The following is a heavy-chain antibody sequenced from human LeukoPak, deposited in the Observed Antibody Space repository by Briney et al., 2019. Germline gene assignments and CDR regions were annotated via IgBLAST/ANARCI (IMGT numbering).Heavy chain of an antibody. J-gene: IGHJ5*02. CDR3: ARRTYYYDSSGSP. Sequence: GGSLRLSCAASGFTFSSYNMNWVRQAPGKGLEWVSSITSGSSYIYYADSVKGRFTISRDNAKNSLYLQMNSLRAEDTAVYYCARRTYYYDSSGSPWGQGTLVTVSS. V-gene: IGHV3-21*01. CDR2: ITSGSSYI. D-gene: IGHD3-22*01. CDR1: GFTFSSYN.